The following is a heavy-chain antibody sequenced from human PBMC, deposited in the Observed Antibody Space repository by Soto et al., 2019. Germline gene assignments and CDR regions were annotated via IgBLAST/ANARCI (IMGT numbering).Heavy chain of an antibody. V-gene: IGHV3-23*01. CDR1: GFTFNNYA. CDR3: AKVMSTSHGYWYSMYV. Sequence: GGSLILSCAASGFTFNNYAMIWVREAPGKGLEAVSSISDSADRTYYADSVKGRFTVSRDNSKNTLYLQMNSLRAEDTAVYYCAKVMSTSHGYWYSMYVWGQGSTFPFSS. D-gene: IGHD1-1*01. CDR2: ISDSADRT. J-gene: IGHJ6*02.